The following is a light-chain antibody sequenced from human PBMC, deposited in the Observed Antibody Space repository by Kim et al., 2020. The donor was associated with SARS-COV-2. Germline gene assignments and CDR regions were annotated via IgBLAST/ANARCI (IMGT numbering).Light chain of an antibody. J-gene: IGKJ1*01. CDR2: WAS. CDR1: HNLLYSSNNKNY. V-gene: IGKV4-1*01. Sequence: ATNNCNSTHNLLYSSNNKNYLAWYRQRPGQPPKLLIYWASTRESGVPDRFSGSGSGTEFTLTISSLQAEDVAVYYCQQYHATPRTFGQGTKVDIK. CDR3: QQYHATPRT.